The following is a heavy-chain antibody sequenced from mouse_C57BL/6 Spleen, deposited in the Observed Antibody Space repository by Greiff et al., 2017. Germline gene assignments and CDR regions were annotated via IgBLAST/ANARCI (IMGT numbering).Heavy chain of an antibody. V-gene: IGHV1-64*01. J-gene: IGHJ1*03. CDR1: GYTFTSYW. D-gene: IGHD1-1*01. Sequence: QVQLQQPGAELVKPGASVKLSCKASGYTFTSYWMHWVKQRPGQGLEWIGMIHPNSGSTNYNEKFKSKATLTVDKSSSTAYMQLSSLTSEDSAVYYCARSYYYGSSYDWYFEVWGTGTTVTVAA. CDR3: ARSYYYGSSYDWYFEV. CDR2: IHPNSGST.